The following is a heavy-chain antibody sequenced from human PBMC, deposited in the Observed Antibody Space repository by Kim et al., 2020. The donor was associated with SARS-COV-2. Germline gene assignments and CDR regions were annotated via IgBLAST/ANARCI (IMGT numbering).Heavy chain of an antibody. D-gene: IGHD1-1*01. Sequence: SVKVSCKASGGTFSSYAISWVRQAPGQGLEWMGGIIPIFGTANYAQKFQGRVTITADESTSTAYMELSSLRSEDTAVYYCARSRSWKKSRAFDIWGQGTMVTVSS. V-gene: IGHV1-69*13. J-gene: IGHJ3*02. CDR1: GGTFSSYA. CDR2: IIPIFGTA. CDR3: ARSRSWKKSRAFDI.